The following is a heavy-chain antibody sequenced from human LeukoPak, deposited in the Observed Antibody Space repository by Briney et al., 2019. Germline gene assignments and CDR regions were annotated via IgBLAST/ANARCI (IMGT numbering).Heavy chain of an antibody. V-gene: IGHV3-21*01. J-gene: IGHJ6*02. D-gene: IGHD3-16*01. CDR2: ISSSSSYI. Sequence: GGSLRLSCAASGFTFSSYSMNWVRQAPGKGLEWVSSISSSSSYIYYADSVKGRFTISRDNAKNSLYLQMNSLRAEDTAVYYCARDFFRGSPVGGYGMDVWGQGTTVTVSS. CDR1: GFTFSSYS. CDR3: ARDFFRGSPVGGYGMDV.